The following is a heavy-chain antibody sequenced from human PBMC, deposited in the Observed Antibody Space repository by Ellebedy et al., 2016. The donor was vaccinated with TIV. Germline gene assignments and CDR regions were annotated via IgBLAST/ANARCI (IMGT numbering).Heavy chain of an antibody. CDR1: GFTFSSYA. CDR3: AKRVVPVAGTLSHPSFDY. Sequence: GESLKISCAASGFTFSSYAMSWVRQAPGKGLEWVSAISGSGDSTYYADSVKGRFTISRDNSKDTLYLQMHSLRADDTAVYYCAKRVVPVAGTLSHPSFDYWGQGTLVSVSS. D-gene: IGHD6-19*01. V-gene: IGHV3-23*01. J-gene: IGHJ4*02. CDR2: ISGSGDST.